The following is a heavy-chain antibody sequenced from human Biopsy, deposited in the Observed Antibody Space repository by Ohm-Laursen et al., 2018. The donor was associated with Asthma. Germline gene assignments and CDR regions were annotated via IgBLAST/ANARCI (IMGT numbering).Heavy chain of an antibody. V-gene: IGHV3-30*03. J-gene: IGHJ3*02. Sequence: LRLSCAASGFTFSSYGMHWVRRGPGKGLEWVALVSSDGHNKYYEDSVKGRFTISRDNSRNRLYLQINSPTVEDSAVYFCARQSGQEYGDSIPFDTWGQGTKVAVSS. CDR1: GFTFSSYG. D-gene: IGHD3-22*01. CDR3: ARQSGQEYGDSIPFDT. CDR2: VSSDGHNK.